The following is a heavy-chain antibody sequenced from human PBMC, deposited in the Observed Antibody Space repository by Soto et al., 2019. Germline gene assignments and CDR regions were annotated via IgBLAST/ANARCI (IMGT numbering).Heavy chain of an antibody. J-gene: IGHJ4*02. CDR3: VSDRGYGHASVPYS. D-gene: IGHD5-18*01. CDR2: ISYDGSLQ. V-gene: IGHV3-30*03. Sequence: QAQLVESGGGVVQPGRSLRLSCAASGFAFSSYGMHWVRQAPGTGLEWVAVISYDGSLQHYADSVKGRFTISRDNSKNMVLLQMSSLSAEDTAVYYCVSDRGYGHASVPYSWGQGTLVSVS. CDR1: GFAFSSYG.